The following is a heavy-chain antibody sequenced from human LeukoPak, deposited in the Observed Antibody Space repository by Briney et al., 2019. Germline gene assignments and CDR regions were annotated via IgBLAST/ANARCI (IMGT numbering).Heavy chain of an antibody. CDR3: ARDGYSSSWYLGDAFDI. D-gene: IGHD6-13*01. Sequence: GGSLRLSCAASGFTFSSYSMNWVRQAPGKGLEWVSSISSSSSYIYYADSVKGRFTISRDNAKNSLYLQMNSLRAEDTAVYYCARDGYSSSWYLGDAFDIWGQGTMVTVSS. CDR1: GFTFSSYS. V-gene: IGHV3-21*01. J-gene: IGHJ3*02. CDR2: ISSSSSYI.